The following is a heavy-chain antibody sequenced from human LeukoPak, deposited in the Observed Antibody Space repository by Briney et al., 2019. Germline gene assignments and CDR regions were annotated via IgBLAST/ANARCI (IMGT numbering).Heavy chain of an antibody. CDR3: AKVDSFWYFDL. CDR1: GFTFSSYA. CDR2: IGGSGGST. J-gene: IGHJ2*01. V-gene: IGHV3-23*01. D-gene: IGHD3-9*01. Sequence: GGSLGLSRAASGFTFSSYAMTWVRQAPGKGLEWVSAIGGSGGSTYYADSVKGRFTVSRDNSKNTFFVQMNSLRADDTAVYYCAKVDSFWYFDLWGRGTLVTVSS.